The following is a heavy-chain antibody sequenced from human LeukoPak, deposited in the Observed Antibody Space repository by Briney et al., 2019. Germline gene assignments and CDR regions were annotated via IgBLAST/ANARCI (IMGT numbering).Heavy chain of an antibody. CDR2: IYTSGST. Sequence: SETLSLTCTVSGGSISSGSYYWSWIRQPAGKGLEWIGRIYTSGSTNYNPSLKSRVTISVDTSKNQFSLKLSSVTAADTAVYYCARGEGSTHWFDPWGQGTLVTVSS. J-gene: IGHJ5*02. CDR1: GGSISSGSYY. D-gene: IGHD1-26*01. CDR3: ARGEGSTHWFDP. V-gene: IGHV4-61*02.